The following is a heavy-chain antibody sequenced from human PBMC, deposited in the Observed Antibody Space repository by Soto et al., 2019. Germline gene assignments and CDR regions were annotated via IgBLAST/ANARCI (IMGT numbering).Heavy chain of an antibody. V-gene: IGHV4-31*03. CDR1: GGSISSAGYY. Sequence: QVQLQVSGPGLVKPSQTLSLTCTVYGGSISSAGYYWSWIRQHQGKGLEWIGYNYYSGSTYYNPSLKSRFTIPVDTSKNQFSLKLSYVTAEDTAVYYCARRLLGFGEADYWGQGTHVTVSS. J-gene: IGHJ4*02. D-gene: IGHD3-10*01. CDR2: NYYSGST. CDR3: ARRLLGFGEADY.